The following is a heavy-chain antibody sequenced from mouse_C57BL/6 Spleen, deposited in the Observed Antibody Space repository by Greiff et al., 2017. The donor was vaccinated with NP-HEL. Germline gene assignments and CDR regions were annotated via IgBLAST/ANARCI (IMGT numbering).Heavy chain of an antibody. CDR1: GYSITSGYY. D-gene: IGHD4-1*01. CDR2: ISYDGSN. CDR3: ARAGLDY. Sequence: EVKLMESGPGLVKPSQSLSLTCSVTGYSITSGYYWNWIRQFPGNKLEWMGYISYDGSNNYNPSLKNRISITRDTSKNQFFLKLNSVTTEDTATYYCARAGLDYWGQGTTLTVSS. V-gene: IGHV3-6*01. J-gene: IGHJ2*01.